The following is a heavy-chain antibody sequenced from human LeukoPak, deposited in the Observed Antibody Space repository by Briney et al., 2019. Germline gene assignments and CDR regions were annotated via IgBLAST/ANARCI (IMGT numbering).Heavy chain of an antibody. D-gene: IGHD2-8*01. Sequence: PETLSLTCAVYGGSFSGYYWSWIRQPPGKGLEWIGEINHSGSTNYNPSLKSRVTISVDTSKNQFSLKLSSVTAADTAVYYCARGILVTVYAAFDYWGQGTLVTVSS. J-gene: IGHJ4*02. CDR3: ARGILVTVYAAFDY. CDR2: INHSGST. CDR1: GGSFSGYY. V-gene: IGHV4-34*01.